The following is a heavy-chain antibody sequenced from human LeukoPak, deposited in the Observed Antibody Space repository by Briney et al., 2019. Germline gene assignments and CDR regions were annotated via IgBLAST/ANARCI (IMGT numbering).Heavy chain of an antibody. D-gene: IGHD3-10*01. CDR1: GGSISSGGYS. CDR2: IYHSGST. CDR3: ARVRVTMVRGVLYDAFDI. J-gene: IGHJ3*02. V-gene: IGHV4-30-2*01. Sequence: SETLSLTCAVSGGSISSGGYSWSWIRQPPGKGLEWIGYIYHSGSTYYNPSLKSRVTISVDRSKNQFSLKLSSVTAADTAVYYCARVRVTMVRGVLYDAFDIWGRGTMVTVSS.